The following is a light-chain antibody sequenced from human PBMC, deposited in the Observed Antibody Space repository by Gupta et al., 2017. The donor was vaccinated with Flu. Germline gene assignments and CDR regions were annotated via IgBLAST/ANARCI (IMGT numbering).Light chain of an antibody. CDR2: EVA. V-gene: IGLV2-23*02. CDR3: CSFADINSFWV. J-gene: IGLJ3*02. Sequence: ISAPVPAVILGIITVSPGTNTTQAKAPKLLLYEVAERPSGVSDRFSGSKSGNTASLTISGLQAEDEANYYCCSFADINSFWVFGGGTRLTVL. CDR1: AVILGIITV.